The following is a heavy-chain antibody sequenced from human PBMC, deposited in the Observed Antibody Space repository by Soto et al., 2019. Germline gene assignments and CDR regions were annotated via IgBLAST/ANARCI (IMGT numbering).Heavy chain of an antibody. V-gene: IGHV1-69*01. CDR1: GGTFSSYA. J-gene: IGHJ5*02. CDR2: IIPIFGTA. CDR3: ARDQGVIADRGINWFDP. D-gene: IGHD6-6*01. Sequence: QVQLVQSGAEVKKPGSSVKVSCKASGGTFSSYAISWVRQAPGQGLEWMGGIIPIFGTANYAQKFQDRVTITADESTSTDYMELSSLRSEDTAVYYCARDQGVIADRGINWFDPWGQGTLVTVSS.